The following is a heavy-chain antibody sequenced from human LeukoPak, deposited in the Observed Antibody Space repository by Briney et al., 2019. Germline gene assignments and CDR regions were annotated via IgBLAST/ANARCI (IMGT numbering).Heavy chain of an antibody. V-gene: IGHV3-73*01. CDR1: GFTFSGST. Sequence: GGSLRLSCAASGFTFSGSTMHWVRQASGKGLEWVGRIRSKANNYATAYATSVKGRFTLPRDDSKNTAYLQMNSLKTEDTAVYYCIRGAASGSYYGFDVWGQGATVTVSS. D-gene: IGHD1-26*01. CDR2: IRSKANNYAT. J-gene: IGHJ6*02. CDR3: IRGAASGSYYGFDV.